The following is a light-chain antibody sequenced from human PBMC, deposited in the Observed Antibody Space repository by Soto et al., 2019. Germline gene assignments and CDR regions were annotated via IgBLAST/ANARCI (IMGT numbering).Light chain of an antibody. CDR1: SSDVGSYNL. CDR3: CSYAGSVV. CDR2: EGS. Sequence: QSVLTQPASVSGSPGQSITISCTGTSSDVGSYNLVSWYQQHPGKAPKLMIYEGSKRPSGVSNRFSGSKSGNTASLTISGLQAGDEADYYCCSYAGSVVFGGGTKLTVL. J-gene: IGLJ2*01. V-gene: IGLV2-23*01.